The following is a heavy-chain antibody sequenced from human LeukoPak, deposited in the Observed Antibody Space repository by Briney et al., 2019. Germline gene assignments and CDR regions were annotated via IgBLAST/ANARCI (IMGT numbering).Heavy chain of an antibody. CDR1: GFTFSSYA. D-gene: IGHD3-22*01. J-gene: IGHJ4*02. V-gene: IGHV3-21*01. Sequence: GGSLRLSCAASGFTFSSYAMSWVRQAPGKGLEWVSSIRSSSSYIYYADSVKGRFTISRDNAKNSLYLQMNSLRAEDTAVYYCARDPPDSSGYYPIDYWGQGTLVTVSS. CDR2: IRSSSSYI. CDR3: ARDPPDSSGYYPIDY.